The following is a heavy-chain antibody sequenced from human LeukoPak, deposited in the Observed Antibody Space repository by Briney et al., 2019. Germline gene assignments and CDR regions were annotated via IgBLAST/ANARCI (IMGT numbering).Heavy chain of an antibody. CDR3: ARGGTMVRGVPIGGYYYYGMDV. D-gene: IGHD3-10*01. V-gene: IGHV1-69*13. Sequence: ASVKVTCKASGGTFSSYAISWVRQAPGQGLEWMGGIIPIFGTTNYAQKFQGRVTITADESTSTAYMELSSLRSEDTAVYYCARGGTMVRGVPIGGYYYYGMDVWGQGTTVTVSS. CDR1: GGTFSSYA. J-gene: IGHJ6*02. CDR2: IIPIFGTT.